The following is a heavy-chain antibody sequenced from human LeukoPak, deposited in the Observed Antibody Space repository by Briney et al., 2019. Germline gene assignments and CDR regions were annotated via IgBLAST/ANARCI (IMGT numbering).Heavy chain of an antibody. CDR2: ISTTGGST. CDR3: AKGRSYFDY. Sequence: PGGSLRLSCAASGITFSSYGMSWVRQAPGKGLEWVSAISTTGGSTYYADSVKGRFTISRDNSKNTLYLQMNSLRAEDTAVYYCAKGRSYFDYWGQGTLVTVSS. CDR1: GITFSSYG. J-gene: IGHJ4*02. V-gene: IGHV3-23*01.